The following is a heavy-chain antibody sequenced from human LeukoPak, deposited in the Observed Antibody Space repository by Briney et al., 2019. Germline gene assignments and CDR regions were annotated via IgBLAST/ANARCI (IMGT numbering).Heavy chain of an antibody. D-gene: IGHD3-10*01. Sequence: PGGSLRLSCAASGFTFSSYSMNWVRQAPGKGLEWVSSISSSSSYIYYADSVKGRFTISRDNAKNSLYLQMNGLRAEDTAVYYCAREYYYSSGSYYSPSSFDYWGQGTLVTVSS. V-gene: IGHV3-21*01. CDR1: GFTFSSYS. J-gene: IGHJ4*02. CDR3: AREYYYSSGSYYSPSSFDY. CDR2: ISSSSSYI.